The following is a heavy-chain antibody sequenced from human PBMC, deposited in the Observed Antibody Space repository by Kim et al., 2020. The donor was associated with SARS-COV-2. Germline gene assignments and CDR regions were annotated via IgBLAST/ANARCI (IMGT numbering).Heavy chain of an antibody. CDR1: GFTFSSYA. J-gene: IGHJ6*02. CDR3: ARDSAITVFGVVIINYYYGSGL. CDR2: ISSNGGSI. Sequence: GGSLRLSCAASGFTFSSYAMHWVRQAPGKGLEYVSAISSNGGSIYYADSVKGRFTISRDNAKNTLYLQMRSLRAEDMAVYYCARDSAITVFGVVIINYYYGSGLGGQETRVTVSS. V-gene: IGHV3-64*02. D-gene: IGHD3-3*01.